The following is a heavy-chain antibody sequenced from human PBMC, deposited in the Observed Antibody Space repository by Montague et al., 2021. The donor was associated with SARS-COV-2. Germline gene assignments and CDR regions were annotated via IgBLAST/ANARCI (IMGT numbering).Heavy chain of an antibody. V-gene: IGHV4-39*01. CDR3: ARESGSGSYLVY. J-gene: IGHJ4*02. D-gene: IGHD3-10*01. Sequence: SETLSLTCTVSGGSIRSSNYYWGWIRQPPGKGLEWIGSIYYSGSTYYNPSLKSRVTISVDTSKNQFSLKLSSVTAADTAVYYCARESGSGSYLVYWGQGTLVTVSS. CDR2: IYYSGST. CDR1: GGSIRSSNYY.